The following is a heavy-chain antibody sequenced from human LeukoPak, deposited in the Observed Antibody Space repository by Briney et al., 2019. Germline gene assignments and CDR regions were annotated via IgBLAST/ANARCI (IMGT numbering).Heavy chain of an antibody. D-gene: IGHD2-15*01. CDR3: TRQSYSGSPERYDLDY. CDR2: ISYDGNTE. Sequence: GGFLRLSCAASGFAFTNYAMHWVRQAPGKGLEWVAVISYDGNTEYYTDSVKGRFTISRDNSKNTAYLQMNSLTTEDTAMYYCTRQSYSGSPERYDLDYWGQGTLVTVSS. V-gene: IGHV3-30-3*01. J-gene: IGHJ4*02. CDR1: GFAFTNYA.